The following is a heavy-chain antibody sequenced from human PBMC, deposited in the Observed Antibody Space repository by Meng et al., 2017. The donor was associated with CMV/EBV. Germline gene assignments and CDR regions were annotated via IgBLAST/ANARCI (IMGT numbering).Heavy chain of an antibody. CDR1: GFTFSSYW. D-gene: IGHD1-7*01. V-gene: IGHV3-74*01. CDR2: INSGGSST. Sequence: LGLSCAASGFTFSSYWMPWVRQAPGKRLVWVSRINSGGSSTSYANSVKGRFTISRDNAKNTLYLQMNSLRAEDTAVYYCTINWNYDYWGQGTLVTVSS. J-gene: IGHJ4*02. CDR3: TINWNYDY.